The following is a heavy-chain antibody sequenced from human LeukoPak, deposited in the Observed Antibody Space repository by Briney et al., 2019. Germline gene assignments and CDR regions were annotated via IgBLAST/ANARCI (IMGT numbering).Heavy chain of an antibody. D-gene: IGHD6-13*01. V-gene: IGHV3-7*01. CDR1: EFTFSGYW. J-gene: IGHJ4*02. CDR2: INQDGSEK. CDR3: ARDGFVGAADY. Sequence: RAGGSLRLSCAAPEFTFSGYWMNWVRQAPGKGPEWVANINQDGSEKHYVDSVKDRFTISRDNAKNSLFLQMNSLRVEDTAVFYCARDGFVGAADYWGQGTLVTVSS.